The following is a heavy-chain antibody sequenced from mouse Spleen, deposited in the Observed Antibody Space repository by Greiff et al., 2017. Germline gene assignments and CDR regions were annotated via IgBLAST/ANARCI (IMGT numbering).Heavy chain of an antibody. Sequence: QVQLQQPGAELVKPGASVKLSCKASGYTFTSYWMQWVKQRPGQGLEWIGEIDPSDSYTNYNQKFKGKATLTVDTSSSTAYMQLSSLTSEDSAVYYCAMGPFDYWGQGTTLTVSS. D-gene: IGHD4-1*01. CDR2: IDPSDSYT. V-gene: IGHV1-50*01. J-gene: IGHJ2*01. CDR3: AMGPFDY. CDR1: GYTFTSYW.